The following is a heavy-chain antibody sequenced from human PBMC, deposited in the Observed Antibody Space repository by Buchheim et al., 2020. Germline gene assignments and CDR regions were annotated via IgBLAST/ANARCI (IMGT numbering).Heavy chain of an antibody. CDR1: GGSISSSSYY. J-gene: IGHJ5*02. D-gene: IGHD3-10*01. Sequence: QLQLQESGPGLVKPSETLSLTCTVSGGSISSSSYYWGWIRQPPGKGLEWIGSIYYSGSTYYNPSLKSRVTISVDTSKNQFSLKLSSVTAADTAVYYCARGVGELHYYGSGSSNWFDPWGQGTL. V-gene: IGHV4-39*01. CDR3: ARGVGELHYYGSGSSNWFDP. CDR2: IYYSGST.